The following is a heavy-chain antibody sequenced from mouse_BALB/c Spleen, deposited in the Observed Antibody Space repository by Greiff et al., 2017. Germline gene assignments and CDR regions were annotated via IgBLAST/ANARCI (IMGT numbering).Heavy chain of an antibody. CDR1: GYTFTDYA. J-gene: IGHJ4*01. D-gene: IGHD1-1*01. CDR3: ARGGYYGSQDAMDY. Sequence: VKLQESGAELVRPGVSVKISCKGSGYTFTDYAMHWVKQSHAKSLEWIGVISTYYGDASYNQKFKGKATMTVDKSSSTAYMELARLTSEDSAIYYCARGGYYGSQDAMDYWGQGTSVTVSS. CDR2: ISTYYGDA. V-gene: IGHV1S137*01.